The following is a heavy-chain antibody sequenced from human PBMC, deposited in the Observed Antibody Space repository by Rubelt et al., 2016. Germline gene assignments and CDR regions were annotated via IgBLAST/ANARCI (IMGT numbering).Heavy chain of an antibody. V-gene: IGHV1-18*01. CDR3: ARDRGGYYFDY. J-gene: IGHJ4*02. Sequence: QVQLVQSGAEVKKPGASVKVSCKASGYTFTSYGISWVRQAPGQGLEWMGWISAYNGYTNYAQKLHGRVTMTTDTATSTAYMELRGLGSDGTAVYYCARDRGGYYFDYWGQGTLVTVSS. CDR1: GYTFTSYG. D-gene: IGHD2-15*01. CDR2: ISAYNGYT.